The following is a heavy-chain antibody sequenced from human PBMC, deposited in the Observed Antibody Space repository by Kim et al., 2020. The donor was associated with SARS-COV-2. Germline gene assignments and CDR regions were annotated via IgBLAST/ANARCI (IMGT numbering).Heavy chain of an antibody. Sequence: GGSLRLSCAASGFTFSSDAMHWVRQAPGKGLEWVAVISYDGSNKYYADSVKGRFTISRDNSKNTLYLQMNSLRDEDTAVYYCSRGEAATRRFSEEQLWPGDYYYYYGMDVWGQGTTVTVSS. D-gene: IGHD5-18*01. CDR2: ISYDGSNK. CDR1: GFTFSSDA. V-gene: IGHV3-30*04. CDR3: SRGEAATRRFSEEQLWPGDYYYYYGMDV. J-gene: IGHJ6*02.